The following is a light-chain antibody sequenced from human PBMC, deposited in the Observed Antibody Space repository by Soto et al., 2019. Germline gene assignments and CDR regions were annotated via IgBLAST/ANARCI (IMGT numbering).Light chain of an antibody. Sequence: DIQMTQSPSSLSASVGDIVTITSRASQGIRNDLSWYQQKPGKAPKRLIYAASSLQSGVPSRLSVSGSGTEFTLTISSPQPEDFATYYCLQHNSYPITFGQGTRLEIK. CDR3: LQHNSYPIT. CDR2: AAS. J-gene: IGKJ5*01. CDR1: QGIRND. V-gene: IGKV1-17*01.